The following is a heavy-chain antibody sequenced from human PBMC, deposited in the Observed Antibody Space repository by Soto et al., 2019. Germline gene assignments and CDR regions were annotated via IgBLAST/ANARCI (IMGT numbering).Heavy chain of an antibody. CDR3: AKDYGSGSQTFDY. Sequence: LRLSCAASGFTFSSYAMSWVRQAPGKGLEWVSAISGSGGSTYYADSVKGRFTISRDNSKNTLYLQMNSLRAEDTAVYYCAKDYGSGSQTFDYWGQGTLATVSS. CDR1: GFTFSSYA. J-gene: IGHJ4*02. CDR2: ISGSGGST. D-gene: IGHD3-10*01. V-gene: IGHV3-23*01.